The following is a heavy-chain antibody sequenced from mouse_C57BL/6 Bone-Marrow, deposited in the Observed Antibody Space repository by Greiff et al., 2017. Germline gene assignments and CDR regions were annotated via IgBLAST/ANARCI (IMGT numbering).Heavy chain of an antibody. Sequence: QVQLKQPGAELVKPGASVKLSCKASGYTFTSYWMHWVKQRPGRGLEWIGRIDPNSGGTKYNEKFKSKATLTVDKPSSTAYMQLSSLTSEDAAVYYCARWFSKEYFDVWGTGTTVTVSS. CDR1: GYTFTSYW. D-gene: IGHD2-5*01. J-gene: IGHJ1*03. CDR2: IDPNSGGT. V-gene: IGHV1-72*01. CDR3: ARWFSKEYFDV.